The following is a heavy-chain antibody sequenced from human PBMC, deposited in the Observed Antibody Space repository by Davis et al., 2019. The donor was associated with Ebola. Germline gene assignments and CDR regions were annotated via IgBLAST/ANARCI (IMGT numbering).Heavy chain of an antibody. CDR2: MDPAGDT. V-gene: IGHV3-13*04. Sequence: GGSLRLSCAVSGFTVSTYDMHWVRHPTGKGLEWVSSMDPAGDTYYQDSVKGRFTISRDGARNSLYLQMNSLRAGDTAVYYCARELSGYDSPYYHMDVWGQGTAVTVSS. CDR3: ARELSGYDSPYYHMDV. CDR1: GFTVSTYD. D-gene: IGHD5-12*01. J-gene: IGHJ6*03.